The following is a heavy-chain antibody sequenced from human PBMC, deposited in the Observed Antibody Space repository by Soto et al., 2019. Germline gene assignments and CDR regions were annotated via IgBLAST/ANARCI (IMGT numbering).Heavy chain of an antibody. CDR2: ISSSGSTI. V-gene: IGHV3-48*03. Sequence: GGSLRLSCAASGFTFSSYEMNWVRQAPGKGLEWVSYISSSGSTIYYADSVKCRFTISRDNAKNSLYLQMNSLRAEDTAVYYCARDPYGYSYSLPTYYFDYWGQGTLVTVSS. CDR3: ARDPYGYSYSLPTYYFDY. CDR1: GFTFSSYE. J-gene: IGHJ4*02. D-gene: IGHD5-18*01.